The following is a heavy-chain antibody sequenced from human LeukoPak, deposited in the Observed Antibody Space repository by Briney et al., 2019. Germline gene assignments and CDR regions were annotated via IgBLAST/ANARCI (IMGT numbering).Heavy chain of an antibody. V-gene: IGHV3-30*03. D-gene: IGHD3-3*01. CDR3: ARDRAWNYFDY. CDR2: ISNDGSRK. J-gene: IGHJ4*02. CDR1: GFTFSRHG. Sequence: GGSLRLSCAPSGFTFSRHGMHWVRQAPGKGPEWVAIISNDGSRKYYAHSVEGRFTISRDDSKNTLYLQMDSLRAEDTAVYYCARDRAWNYFDYWGQGTLVTVSS.